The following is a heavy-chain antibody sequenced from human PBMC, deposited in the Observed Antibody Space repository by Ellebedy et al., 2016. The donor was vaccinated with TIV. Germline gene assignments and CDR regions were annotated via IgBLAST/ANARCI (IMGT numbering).Heavy chain of an antibody. V-gene: IGHV3-23*01. CDR3: ADYGPGRAAQY. J-gene: IGHJ1*01. CDR2: ISGRGDIT. Sequence: GGSLRLSCAASGLTISTYAMTWVRQAPGKGLEWVSSISGRGDITYYADSVKGRFTISRDSSKNTLYLQMNSLRAEDTAVYYCADYGPGRAAQYWGQGTLVSVSS. D-gene: IGHD3-10*01. CDR1: GLTISTYA.